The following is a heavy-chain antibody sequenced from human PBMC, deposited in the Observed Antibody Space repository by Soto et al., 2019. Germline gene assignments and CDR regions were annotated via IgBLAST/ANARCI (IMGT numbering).Heavy chain of an antibody. D-gene: IGHD6-19*01. CDR1: GFIFGTYT. CDR2: ISNSGTYV. J-gene: IGHJ4*02. Sequence: PGGSLRLSCAASGFIFGTYTMNWVRQAPGKGLEWVSSISNSGTYVTYADTVKGRFTISRDNDKNSLFLQMNSLRADDTAVYYCATDSEQWLEGSRADYWGQGTLVTVSS. V-gene: IGHV3-21*06. CDR3: ATDSEQWLEGSRADY.